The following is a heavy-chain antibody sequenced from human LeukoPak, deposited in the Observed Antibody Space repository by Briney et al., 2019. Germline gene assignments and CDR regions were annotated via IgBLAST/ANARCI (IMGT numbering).Heavy chain of an antibody. CDR2: IKEVGSIK. CDR3: ASVRIAVTSSYPFDY. J-gene: IGHJ4*02. D-gene: IGHD6-19*01. Sequence: PGGALRLFCAASEFTFSSYWMGWVRQAPAKGLAGVANIKEVGSIKYYEDTVRSRFTISRDNANNSLYLQTNSLRAEDTAVYYGASVRIAVTSSYPFDYWGQGTLVTVSA. V-gene: IGHV3-7*01. CDR1: EFTFSSYW.